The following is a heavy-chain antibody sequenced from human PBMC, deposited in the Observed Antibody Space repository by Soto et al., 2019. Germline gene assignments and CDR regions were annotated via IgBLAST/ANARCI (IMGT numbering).Heavy chain of an antibody. CDR3: ARWWSGSRQGFDP. Sequence: QVQLQESGPGLVKPSQTLSLTCTVSGGSISSGDYYWSWIRQHPGKGLEWIGYIYYSGITYYNPSVMSRVTISVDTSKNLFSLKLSSVTAADTAVYYCARWWSGSRQGFDPWGQGTLVTVSS. CDR2: IYYSGIT. J-gene: IGHJ5*02. CDR1: GGSISSGDYY. D-gene: IGHD3-3*01. V-gene: IGHV4-31*03.